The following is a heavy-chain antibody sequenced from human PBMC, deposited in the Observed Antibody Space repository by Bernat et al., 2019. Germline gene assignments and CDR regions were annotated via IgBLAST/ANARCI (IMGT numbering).Heavy chain of an antibody. Sequence: QVQLVQSGAEVKKPGASVKFSCNASGYTFTSYAMHWVLQAPGQRREWMGWINDGNGNTKYSQKFQGRVIITSDTTASTAYMELSSLRSEDTAVYYCAGDRVDILGYDAFDIWGQGTMVTVSS. CDR3: AGDRVDILGYDAFDI. CDR2: INDGNGNT. J-gene: IGHJ3*02. V-gene: IGHV1-3*01. CDR1: GYTFTSYA. D-gene: IGHD3-9*01.